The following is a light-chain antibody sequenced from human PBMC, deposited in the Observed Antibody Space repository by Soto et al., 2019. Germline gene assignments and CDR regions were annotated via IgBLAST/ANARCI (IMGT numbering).Light chain of an antibody. CDR2: AAS. Sequence: DIPMTQSPSSLSASVGHRVTITCRASQSISNYLNWYQQKPGKVPKLLIYAASSLQSGVPSRFSGSGSGTDFTLTISSLQPEDFATYYCQQSYSTPLTFGGGTKVEIK. V-gene: IGKV1-39*01. CDR1: QSISNY. CDR3: QQSYSTPLT. J-gene: IGKJ4*01.